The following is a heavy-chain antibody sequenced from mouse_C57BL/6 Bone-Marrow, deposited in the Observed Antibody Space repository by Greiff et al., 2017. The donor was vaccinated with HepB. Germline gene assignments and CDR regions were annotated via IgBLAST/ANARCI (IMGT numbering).Heavy chain of an antibody. V-gene: IGHV5-2*01. CDR2: INSDGGST. CDR3: ARHRRIYYDYDGFAY. Sequence: EVKLQESGGGLVQPGESLKLSCESNEYEFPSHDMSWVRKTPEKRLELVAAINSDGGSTYYPDTMERRFIISRDNTKKTLYLQMSSLRSEDTALYYCARHRRIYYDYDGFAYWGQGTLVTVSA. CDR1: EYEFPSHD. D-gene: IGHD2-4*01. J-gene: IGHJ3*01.